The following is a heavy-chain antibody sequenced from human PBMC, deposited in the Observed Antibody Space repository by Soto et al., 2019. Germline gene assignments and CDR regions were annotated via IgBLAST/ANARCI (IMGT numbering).Heavy chain of an antibody. D-gene: IGHD3-3*01. J-gene: IGHJ6*02. CDR3: VKRVGVVVNYCYVMDV. V-gene: IGHV3-66*04. CDR1: VFTVSTKY. Sequence: GGSLRLSCAASVFTVSTKYMSWVRQAPGKGLEWVSVIYSGGSTFYADSVRGRFTISRDNSKNTLYLQMNSLRAEDTAVYYCVKRVGVVVNYCYVMDVSGQGTTVTVSS. CDR2: IYSGGST.